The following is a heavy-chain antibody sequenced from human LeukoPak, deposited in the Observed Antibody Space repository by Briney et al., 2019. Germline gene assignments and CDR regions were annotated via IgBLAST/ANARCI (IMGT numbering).Heavy chain of an antibody. CDR2: IWYDGGKK. CDR3: TKGEMYLWEIDM. CDR1: GFTLSSSG. V-gene: IGHV3-30*02. Sequence: GGSLRLSCAASGFTLSSSGMHWVRRAPGKGLEWAAVIWYDGGKKYYADSVKGRFTISRDTSKNTLYLQMNSLRAEDTATYYCTKGEMYLWEIDMWGQGTLVTVSS. D-gene: IGHD1-26*01. J-gene: IGHJ4*02.